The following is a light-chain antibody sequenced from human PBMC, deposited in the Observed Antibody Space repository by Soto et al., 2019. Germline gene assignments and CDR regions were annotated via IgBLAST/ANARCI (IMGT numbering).Light chain of an antibody. V-gene: IGLV2-14*01. CDR1: SSDVGGYNY. CDR3: SSYTSSTTLFYV. Sequence: QSALTQPASVSGSPGQSITISCTGTSSDVGGYNYVSWYQQHPGKAPKLMIYDVSNRPSGVSNRFSGSKSGNTASLTISGLQAEDEADYYCSSYTSSTTLFYVFGPGTKVT. CDR2: DVS. J-gene: IGLJ1*01.